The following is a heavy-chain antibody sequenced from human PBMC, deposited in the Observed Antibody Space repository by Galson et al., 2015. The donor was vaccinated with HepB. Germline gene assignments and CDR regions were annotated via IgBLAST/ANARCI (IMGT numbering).Heavy chain of an antibody. CDR3: ARDLPVATKPYYYGMDV. Sequence: SVKVSCKASGYTFTGYYMHWVRQAPGQGLEWMGWINPNSGGTNYAQKFQGWVTMTRDTSISTAYMELGRLRPDDTAVYYCARDLPVATKPYYYGMDVWGQGTTVTVSS. CDR1: GYTFTGYY. V-gene: IGHV1-2*04. J-gene: IGHJ6*02. CDR2: INPNSGGT. D-gene: IGHD5-12*01.